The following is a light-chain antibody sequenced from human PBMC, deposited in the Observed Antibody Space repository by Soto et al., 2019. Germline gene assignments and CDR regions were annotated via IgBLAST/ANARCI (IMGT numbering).Light chain of an antibody. V-gene: IGKV1-33*01. CDR2: DAS. Sequence: DIQMTQSPSSLSASVGDRVTITCQASQDISNYLNWYQQKPGKAPKLLIYDASNLETGVPSRFSGSGSGTDFTSTISSLQPEDIATYYCQQYDNLFTWTFGQGTKVDIK. CDR3: QQYDNLFTWT. J-gene: IGKJ1*01. CDR1: QDISNY.